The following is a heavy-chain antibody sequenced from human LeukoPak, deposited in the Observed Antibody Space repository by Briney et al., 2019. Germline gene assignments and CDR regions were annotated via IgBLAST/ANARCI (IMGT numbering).Heavy chain of an antibody. V-gene: IGHV1-3*01. Sequence: GASVKVSCKASGYTLTSYAMHWVRQAPGQRLEWMGWINAGNGNTKYSQKFQGRVTITRDTSASTAYMELSSLRSEDTAVYYCARDQGYSYGYFGYWGQGTLVTVSS. CDR2: INAGNGNT. CDR1: GYTLTSYA. D-gene: IGHD5-18*01. J-gene: IGHJ4*02. CDR3: ARDQGYSYGYFGY.